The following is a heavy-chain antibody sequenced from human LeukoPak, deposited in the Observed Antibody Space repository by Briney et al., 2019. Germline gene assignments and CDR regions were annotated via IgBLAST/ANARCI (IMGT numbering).Heavy chain of an antibody. D-gene: IGHD2-21*01. V-gene: IGHV4-30-2*01. CDR1: GGSISSGGYS. CDR2: IYHSGST. CDR3: ARRIVVKNWFDP. J-gene: IGHJ5*02. Sequence: SETLSLTCAVSGGSISSGGYSWSWIRQPPGKGLEWIGYIYHSGSTYYNPSLKSRVTISVDRSKNQFSLKLSSVTAADTTVYYCARRIVVKNWFDPWGQGTLVTASS.